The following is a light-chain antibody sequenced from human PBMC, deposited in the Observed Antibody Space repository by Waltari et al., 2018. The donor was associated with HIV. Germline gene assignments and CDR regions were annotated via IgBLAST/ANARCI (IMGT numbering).Light chain of an antibody. CDR1: ANNA. Sequence: ARAQPPSVSGSPGQSTTISCAAIANNAVSCYQQHPGKAPKVVLYAGERRPPGISSRFSGFRSGNNASLKISGLQAEDEADYFCCTYVGYDTKFVFGTGTRLSVL. CDR3: CTYVGYDTKFV. J-gene: IGLJ1*01. CDR2: AGE. V-gene: IGLV2-23*01.